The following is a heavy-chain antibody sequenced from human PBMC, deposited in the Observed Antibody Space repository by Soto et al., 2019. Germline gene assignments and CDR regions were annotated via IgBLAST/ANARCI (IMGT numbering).Heavy chain of an antibody. D-gene: IGHD3-10*01. Sequence: SQTLSLTCTVAAGSISSGDYDWSRIRQPPGKGLEWIGYIYYSGSTYYNPPLKSRVTISVDTSKNHFYRKLRPVTAADTAVYYCARPSQYYYGIDLWGQGTLVTVSS. V-gene: IGHV4-30-4*01. CDR1: AGSISSGDYD. CDR2: IYYSGST. CDR3: ARPSQYYYGIDL. J-gene: IGHJ5*02.